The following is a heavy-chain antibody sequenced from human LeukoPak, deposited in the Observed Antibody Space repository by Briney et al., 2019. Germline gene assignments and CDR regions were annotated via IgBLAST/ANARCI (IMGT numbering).Heavy chain of an antibody. CDR2: MKLDGSEE. V-gene: IGHV3-7*01. CDR3: ARWARYCSSGSCYSWFDP. CDR1: GFTFRSYW. Sequence: GGSLRLSCAASGFTFRSYWMSWVRQAPGKGLEWVANMKLDGSEEYYVDSAKGRFTISSDNAKNSLHLQMNSLRVDDTAVYYCARWARYCSSGSCYSWFDPWGQGTLVTVSS. J-gene: IGHJ5*02. D-gene: IGHD2-15*01.